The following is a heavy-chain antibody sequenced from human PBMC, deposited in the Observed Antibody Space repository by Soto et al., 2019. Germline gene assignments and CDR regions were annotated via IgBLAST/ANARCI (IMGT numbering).Heavy chain of an antibody. J-gene: IGHJ6*02. CDR2: ISPYNDYT. CDR3: ARGGYYYNTWGKLSHYGLAF. D-gene: IGHD3-10*01. Sequence: ASVKVSCKASGYTFIRYGITWVRQAPGQGLEWMGWISPYNDYTIYAQKLQGRVTMTTDTSTRTVYLDLRSLKSDDTAVYYCARGGYYYNTWGKLSHYGLAFRAQRTSVTVSS. CDR1: GYTFIRYG. V-gene: IGHV1-18*01.